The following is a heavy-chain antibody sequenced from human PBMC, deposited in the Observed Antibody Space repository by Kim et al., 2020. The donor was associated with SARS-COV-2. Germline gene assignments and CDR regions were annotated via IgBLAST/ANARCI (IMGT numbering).Heavy chain of an antibody. V-gene: IGHV3-49*03. CDR2: IRSKAYGGTT. Sequence: GGSLRLSCTASGFTFGDYAMSWFRQAPGKGLEWVGFIRSKAYGGTTEYAASVKGRFTISRDDSKSIAYLQMNSLKTEDTAVYYCTRATIITMIVPGLIDIWGQGTMVTVSS. J-gene: IGHJ3*02. D-gene: IGHD3-22*01. CDR1: GFTFGDYA. CDR3: TRATIITMIVPGLIDI.